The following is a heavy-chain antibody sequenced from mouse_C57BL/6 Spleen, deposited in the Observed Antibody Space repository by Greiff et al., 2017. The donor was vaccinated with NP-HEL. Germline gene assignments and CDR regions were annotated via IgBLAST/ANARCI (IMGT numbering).Heavy chain of an antibody. J-gene: IGHJ2*01. V-gene: IGHV1-15*01. CDR2: IDPETGGT. CDR3: TRYYDGSSYGDYFGY. Sequence: VQLVESGAELVRPGASVTLSCKASGYTFTDYEMHWVKQTPVHGLEWIGAIDPETGGTAYNQKFKGKAILTADKSSSTAYMELRSLTSEDSAVYYCTRYYDGSSYGDYFGYWGQGTTLTVSS. D-gene: IGHD1-1*01. CDR1: GYTFTDYE.